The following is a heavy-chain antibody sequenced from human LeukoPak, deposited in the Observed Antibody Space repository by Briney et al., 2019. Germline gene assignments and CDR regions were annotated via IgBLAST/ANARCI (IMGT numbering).Heavy chain of an antibody. D-gene: IGHD4-11*01. J-gene: IGHJ6*03. CDR3: AKNTVSGGHYQYYMDV. CDR2: ISGSGGST. CDR1: GFTFSSYA. V-gene: IGHV3-23*01. Sequence: GGSPRLSCAASGFTFSSYAMSWVRQAPGKGLEWVSAISGSGGSTYYADSVKGRFTISRDNSKNTLYLQMNSLRAEDTAVYYCAKNTVSGGHYQYYMDVWGKGTTVTVSS.